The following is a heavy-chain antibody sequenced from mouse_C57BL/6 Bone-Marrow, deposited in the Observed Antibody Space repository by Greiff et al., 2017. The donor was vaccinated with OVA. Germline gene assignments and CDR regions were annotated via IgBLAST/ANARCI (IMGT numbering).Heavy chain of an antibody. CDR1: GFNIKDDY. CDR2: IDPENGDT. Sequence: VQLQQSGAELVRPGASVKLSCTASGFNIKDDYMHWVKQRPEQGLEWIGWIDPENGDTEYASKFQGKATITADTSSNTAYLQLSSLTSEDTSVYYCTTLDYWNWFGYWGQGALVTVSA. J-gene: IGHJ3*01. D-gene: IGHD1-1*02. V-gene: IGHV14-4*01. CDR3: TTLDYWNWFGY.